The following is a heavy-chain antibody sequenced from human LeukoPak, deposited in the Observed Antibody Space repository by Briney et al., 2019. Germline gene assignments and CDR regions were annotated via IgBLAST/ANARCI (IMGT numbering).Heavy chain of an antibody. CDR1: GGSISSYY. CDR3: ARSSGAYRSFDY. D-gene: IGHD1-26*01. V-gene: IGHV4-59*01. Sequence: SETLSLTCTVSGGSISSYYWSWIRQPPGKGLEWIGYIYYSGTTDYNPSLKSRVTISVDTSNNQFPLKVSSVTAADTAVYYCARSSGAYRSFDYWGQGSLVTVSS. CDR2: IYYSGTT. J-gene: IGHJ4*02.